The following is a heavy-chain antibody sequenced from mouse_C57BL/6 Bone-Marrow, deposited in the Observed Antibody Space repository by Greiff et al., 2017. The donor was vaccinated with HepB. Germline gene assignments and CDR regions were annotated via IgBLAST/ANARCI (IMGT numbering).Heavy chain of an antibody. V-gene: IGHV1-81*01. CDR1: GYTFTSYG. CDR3: ARRYYGNYYAMDY. J-gene: IGHJ4*01. Sequence: VKLMESGAELARPGASVKLSCKASGYTFTSYGISWVKQRTGQGLEWIGEIYPRSGNTYYNEKFKGKATLTADKSSSTAYMELRSLTSEDSAVYFCARRYYGNYYAMDYWGQGTSVTVSS. D-gene: IGHD2-1*01. CDR2: IYPRSGNT.